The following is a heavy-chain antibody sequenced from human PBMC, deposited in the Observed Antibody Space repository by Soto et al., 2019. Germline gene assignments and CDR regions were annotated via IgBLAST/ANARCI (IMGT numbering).Heavy chain of an antibody. CDR3: ARELLGNGMDV. CDR1: GGSISSGGYY. CDR2: IYYSGST. Sequence: GPGPNSPSETLSLTCTVSGGSISSGGYYWSWIRQHPGKGLEWIGYIYYSGSTYYNPSLKSRVTISVDTSKNQFSLKLSSVTAADTAVYYCARELLGNGMDVWGQGTTVTVSS. J-gene: IGHJ6*02. V-gene: IGHV4-31*03. D-gene: IGHD2-15*01.